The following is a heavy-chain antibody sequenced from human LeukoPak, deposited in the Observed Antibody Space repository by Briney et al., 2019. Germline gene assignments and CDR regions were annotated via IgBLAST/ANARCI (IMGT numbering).Heavy chain of an antibody. CDR3: ASEDGSCY. V-gene: IGHV3-21*01. D-gene: IGHD2-15*01. J-gene: IGHJ4*02. CDR2: ISSSSSHI. Sequence: PGGSLRLSCAASGFTFSSYSMNWIRQAPGKGLEWVSSISSSSSHIYYADSVKGRFTISRDNAKNSLYLQMNSLRAEDTAVYYCASEDGSCYGGQGTLVTVSS. CDR1: GFTFSSYS.